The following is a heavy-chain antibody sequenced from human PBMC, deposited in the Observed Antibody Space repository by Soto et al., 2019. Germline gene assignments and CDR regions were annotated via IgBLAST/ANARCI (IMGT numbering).Heavy chain of an antibody. V-gene: IGHV1-69*13. J-gene: IGHJ6*02. Sequence: ASVKVSCKASGGTFSSYAISWVRQAPGQGLEWMGGIIPIFGTANYAQKFQGRVTITADESTSTAYMELSSLRSEDTAVYYCARDWFWAYGSVSRTSHRDYYYGMDVWGQGTTVTVSS. CDR2: IIPIFGTA. CDR3: ARDWFWAYGSVSRTSHRDYYYGMDV. CDR1: GGTFSSYA. D-gene: IGHD3-10*01.